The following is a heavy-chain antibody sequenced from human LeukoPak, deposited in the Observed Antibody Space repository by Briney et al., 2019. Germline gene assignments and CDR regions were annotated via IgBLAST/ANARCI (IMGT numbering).Heavy chain of an antibody. V-gene: IGHV4-34*01. CDR2: INHSGST. CDR1: GGSFSGYY. Sequence: KTSETLSLTCAVYGGSFSGYYWSWIRQPPGKGLEWIGEINHSGSTNYNPSLKSRVTISVDTSKNQFSLKLSSVTAADTAVYYCARGLLYGMDVWGQGTTVTVSS. J-gene: IGHJ6*02. CDR3: ARGLLYGMDV.